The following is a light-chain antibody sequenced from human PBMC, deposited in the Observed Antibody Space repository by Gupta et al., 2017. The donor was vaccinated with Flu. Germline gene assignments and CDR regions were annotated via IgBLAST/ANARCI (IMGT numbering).Light chain of an antibody. J-gene: IGLJ3*02. CDR3: QSYDSSLSGWGV. V-gene: IGLV1-40*01. CDR2: GNS. CDR1: SSNIGAGYD. Sequence: QSVLTQPPSVPGAPGQRVTISFTGRSSNIGAGYDVHWYQQLPGTDPKLLIYGNSNRPSGVPDRFSGSKSGTSASLAITGLQAEDEADYYCQSYDSSLSGWGVFGGGTKLTVL.